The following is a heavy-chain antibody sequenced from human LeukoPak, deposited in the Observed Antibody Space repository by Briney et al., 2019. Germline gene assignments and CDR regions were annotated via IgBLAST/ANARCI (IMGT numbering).Heavy chain of an antibody. Sequence: PSETLSLTCTVSGGSISSGSYYWSWIGQPAGKGLEWIGRIYTSGSTNYNPSLKSRVTISVDTSKNQVSLKLSSVTAADTAVYYCARHPGRGPHYFDYWGQGTLVTVSS. J-gene: IGHJ4*02. D-gene: IGHD3-10*01. V-gene: IGHV4-61*02. CDR2: IYTSGST. CDR3: ARHPGRGPHYFDY. CDR1: GGSISSGSYY.